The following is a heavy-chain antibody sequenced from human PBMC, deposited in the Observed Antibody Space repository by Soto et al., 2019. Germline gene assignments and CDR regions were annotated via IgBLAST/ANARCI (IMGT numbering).Heavy chain of an antibody. CDR3: ARDRRAVTLLDDAFDI. J-gene: IGHJ3*02. Sequence: EVQLLESGGGLVKTGGSLRLSCAASGFRFSNSAMSWVRQAPQKGLEWVSSISSSSSYIYYADSVKGRFTISRDNAKNSLYLQMNSLRAEDTAVYYCARDRRAVTLLDDAFDIWGQGTMVTVSS. CDR1: GFRFSNSA. CDR2: ISSSSSYI. V-gene: IGHV3-21*01. D-gene: IGHD4-17*01.